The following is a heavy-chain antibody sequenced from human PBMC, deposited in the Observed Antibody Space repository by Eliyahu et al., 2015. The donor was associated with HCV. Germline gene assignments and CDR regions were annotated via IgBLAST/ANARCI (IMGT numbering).Heavy chain of an antibody. CDR1: GFTFSSYA. CDR3: ANGGYAYGPDDYYYYGMDV. D-gene: IGHD5-18*01. CDR2: INDSDSGGNT. Sequence: EVQLVESGGTLVQPGGSLRLSCXASGFTFSSYAXSWVRQPPGKGLEGVSVINDSDSGGNTYYADSVKGRFTISRDNSKNTLYLEMNSLRAEDTAVYYCANGGYAYGPDDYYYYGMDVWGQGTTVTVSS. J-gene: IGHJ6*02. V-gene: IGHV3-23*04.